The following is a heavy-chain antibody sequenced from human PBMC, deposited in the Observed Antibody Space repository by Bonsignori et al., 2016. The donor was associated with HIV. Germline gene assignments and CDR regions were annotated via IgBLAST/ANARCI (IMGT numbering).Heavy chain of an antibody. CDR3: ARGVVLTAIVWAPFDY. J-gene: IGHJ4*01. D-gene: IGHD2-21*02. CDR2: INPKSGVT. V-gene: IGHV1-2*02. Sequence: QVQLVQSGAEVKQPGASVKVSCKASGYSFSDYYMHWIRQAPGQGLEWMGWINPKSGVTNFAQKFPGRVTLTRDTSISTVYMELSGLRFDDTAVYYCARGVVLTAIVWAPFDYWGQ. CDR1: GYSFSDYY.